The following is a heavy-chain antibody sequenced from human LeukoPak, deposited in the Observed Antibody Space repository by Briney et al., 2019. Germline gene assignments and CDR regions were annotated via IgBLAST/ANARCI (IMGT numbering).Heavy chain of an antibody. J-gene: IGHJ4*02. CDR2: IYTSGSA. Sequence: SETLSLTCTVSGGSLSRGSYYGSWIRQPAGKGLEWVGRIYTSGSANYNPSLKSRVTISVDTSKNQFSLKLSSVTAADTAVYYCAGGNYDFWSGYFDYWGQGTLVTVSS. D-gene: IGHD3-3*01. CDR3: AGGNYDFWSGYFDY. CDR1: GGSLSRGSYY. V-gene: IGHV4-61*02.